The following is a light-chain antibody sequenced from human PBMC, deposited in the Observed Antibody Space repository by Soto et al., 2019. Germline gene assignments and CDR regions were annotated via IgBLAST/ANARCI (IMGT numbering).Light chain of an antibody. CDR2: DAS. CDR3: QQFNSYPIFT. Sequence: AIQLTQSPSSLSASVGDRVTITCRASQGISSALAWYQQKPGKAPKLLIYDASSLESGVPSRFSGSGSGTDFTLTISSLQPEDFATYYCQQFNSYPIFTFRPGTKVDIK. CDR1: QGISSA. V-gene: IGKV1-13*02. J-gene: IGKJ3*01.